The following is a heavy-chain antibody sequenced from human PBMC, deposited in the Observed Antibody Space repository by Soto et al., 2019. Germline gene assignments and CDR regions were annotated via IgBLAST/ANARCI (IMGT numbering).Heavy chain of an antibody. CDR1: GGTFSSYA. D-gene: IGHD2-15*01. CDR3: ARDRRYCSGGSCYPHYYYYGMDV. V-gene: IGHV1-69*01. CDR2: IIPIFGTA. Sequence: QVQLVQSGAEVKKPGSSVKVSCKASGGTFSSYAISWVRQAPGQGLEWMGGIIPIFGTANYAQKFQGRVTITADESTSTAYMELSSLRSEDTAVYYCARDRRYCSGGSCYPHYYYYGMDVWGQGTTVTVSS. J-gene: IGHJ6*02.